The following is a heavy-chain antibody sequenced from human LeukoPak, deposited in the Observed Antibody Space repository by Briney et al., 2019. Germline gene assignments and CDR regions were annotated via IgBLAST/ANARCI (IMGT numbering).Heavy chain of an antibody. D-gene: IGHD4-17*01. CDR2: ISYDGSTK. J-gene: IGHJ6*02. V-gene: IGHV3-30-3*01. CDR1: GFTFSHYA. Sequence: GGTLRLSCAASGFTFSHYAIHWVRQAPGKGLEWVAVISYDGSTKYYADSVKARFTISRDNSKNTLYLQRNSLRPDDTAVYYCAREIFDGDYNYYYGMDVWGQGTTVTVSS. CDR3: AREIFDGDYNYYYGMDV.